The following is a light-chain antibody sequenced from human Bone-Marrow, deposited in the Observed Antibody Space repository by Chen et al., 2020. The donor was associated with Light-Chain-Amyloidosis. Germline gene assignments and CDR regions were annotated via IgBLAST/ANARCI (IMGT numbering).Light chain of an antibody. CDR2: RDT. CDR1: DLPTKY. V-gene: IGLV3-25*03. CDR3: QSADSSGTYEVI. J-gene: IGLJ2*01. Sequence: SYELTQPPSVSVSPGQTARISCSGDDLPTKYAYWYQQKPGQAPVLVIHRDTERPSGISERFSGCSSGTTATLTISGGQAEDEADYHCQSADSSGTYEVIFGGGTNLTVL.